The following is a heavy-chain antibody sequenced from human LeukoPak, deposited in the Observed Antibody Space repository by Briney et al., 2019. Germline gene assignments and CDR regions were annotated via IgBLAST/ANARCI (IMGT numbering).Heavy chain of an antibody. J-gene: IGHJ4*02. D-gene: IGHD3-10*01. V-gene: IGHV3-74*01. CDR1: GFTFSSYW. Sequence: PGGSLRPSCAASGFTFSSYWMHWVRQAPGEGLVWVSRIKTDGSSTSYADSVQGRFTISRDNGMNTLYLQMNSLRAEDTAVYYCARDPFGESTYWGRGILVTVSS. CDR2: IKTDGSST. CDR3: ARDPFGESTY.